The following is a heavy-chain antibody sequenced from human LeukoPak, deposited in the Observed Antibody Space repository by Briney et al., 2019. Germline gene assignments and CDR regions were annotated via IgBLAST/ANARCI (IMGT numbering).Heavy chain of an antibody. Sequence: SSETLSLTCAVYGGSFSGYYWSWIRQPPGKGLEWVGEINHSGSTNYNPSLKSRVTISVDTSKNQFSLKLSSVTAADTAVYYCARGLPPPWGSSSNWFDPWGQGTLVTVSS. J-gene: IGHJ5*02. CDR3: ARGLPPPWGSSSNWFDP. D-gene: IGHD6-6*01. CDR2: INHSGST. V-gene: IGHV4-34*01. CDR1: GGSFSGYY.